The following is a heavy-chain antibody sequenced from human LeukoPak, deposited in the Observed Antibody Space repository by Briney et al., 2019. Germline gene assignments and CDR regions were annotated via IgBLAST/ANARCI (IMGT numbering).Heavy chain of an antibody. Sequence: GGSLRLSCAASGFTFSSYAMHWVRQAPGKGLEWVAVISYDGSNKHYADSVKGRFTISRDNSKNTLYLQMNSLRAEDTAVYYCARANDILTGSFDYWGQGTLDTVSS. CDR2: ISYDGSNK. CDR1: GFTFSSYA. CDR3: ARANDILTGSFDY. D-gene: IGHD3-9*01. J-gene: IGHJ4*01. V-gene: IGHV3-30*04.